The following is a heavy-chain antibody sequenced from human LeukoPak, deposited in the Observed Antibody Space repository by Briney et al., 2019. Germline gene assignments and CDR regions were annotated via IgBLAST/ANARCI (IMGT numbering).Heavy chain of an antibody. D-gene: IGHD3-10*01. CDR2: IYHSGST. CDR3: ARAGGRDYFYY. Sequence: PSETLSLTCAVSGYSISSGYYWGWIRQPPGKGLEWIGSIYHSGSTYYNPSLKSRVTISVDTSKNQFSLKLSSVTAADTAVYYCARAGGRDYFYYWGQGTLVTVSS. J-gene: IGHJ4*02. CDR1: GYSISSGYY. V-gene: IGHV4-38-2*01.